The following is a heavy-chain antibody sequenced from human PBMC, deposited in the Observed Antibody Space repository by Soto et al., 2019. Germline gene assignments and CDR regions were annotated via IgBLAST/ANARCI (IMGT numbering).Heavy chain of an antibody. CDR2: IYYSGST. V-gene: IGHV4-31*03. J-gene: IGHJ3*02. D-gene: IGHD3-22*01. CDR3: ARTYYYDSSGYYLLDAFDI. CDR1: GGTISSGGYY. Sequence: TSETLCLTGTVSGGTISSGGYYWSWIRQHPGKGLEWIGYIYYSGSTYYNPSLKSRVTISVDTSKNQFSLKLSSVTAADTAVYYCARTYYYDSSGYYLLDAFDIWGQGTMVTVSS.